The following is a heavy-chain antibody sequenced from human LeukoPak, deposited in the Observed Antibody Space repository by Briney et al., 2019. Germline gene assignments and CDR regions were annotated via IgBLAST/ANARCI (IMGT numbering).Heavy chain of an antibody. V-gene: IGHV4-30-4*01. CDR2: IYHSGST. D-gene: IGHD3-3*01. CDR1: GGSVSSDDYY. J-gene: IGHJ4*02. Sequence: SQTLSLTCTVSGGSVSSDDYYWNWIRQPPGKGLEWIGYIYHSGSTYYISSLLSRVTMSIDTSKNHFSLKLTSMTAADTAVYYCARGIYDDLYYFDYWGQGILVTVSS. CDR3: ARGIYDDLYYFDY.